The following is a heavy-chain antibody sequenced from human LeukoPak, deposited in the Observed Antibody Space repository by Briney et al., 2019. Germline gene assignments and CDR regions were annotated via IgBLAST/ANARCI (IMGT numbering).Heavy chain of an antibody. CDR3: AKVEEGGGSYYVREYYFDY. J-gene: IGHJ4*02. CDR1: GFTFSSYA. CDR2: ISGSGGST. D-gene: IGHD1-26*01. Sequence: GGSLRLSCAASGFTFSSYAMSWVRQAPGKGLEWVSAISGSGGSTYYADSVKGRFTISRDNSKNTLYLQMNSLRAEDTAVYYCAKVEEGGGSYYVREYYFDYWGQGTLVTVSS. V-gene: IGHV3-23*01.